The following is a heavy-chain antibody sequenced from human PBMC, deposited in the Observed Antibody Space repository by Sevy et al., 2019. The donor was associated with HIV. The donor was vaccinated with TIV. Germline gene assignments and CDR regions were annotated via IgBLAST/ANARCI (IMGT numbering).Heavy chain of an antibody. CDR3: ARDRQGITVAGTAIDY. V-gene: IGHV3-48*03. CDR2: ITLSGSST. CDR1: GFTFSNYE. J-gene: IGHJ4*02. Sequence: GGSLRLSCTASGFTFSNYEMNWVRQAPGKGLEWVSYITLSGSSTYYADPVKGGFTISRDNAKNSLYLQMNRLRAEDTAVYYCARDRQGITVAGTAIDYWGQGTLVTVSS. D-gene: IGHD6-19*01.